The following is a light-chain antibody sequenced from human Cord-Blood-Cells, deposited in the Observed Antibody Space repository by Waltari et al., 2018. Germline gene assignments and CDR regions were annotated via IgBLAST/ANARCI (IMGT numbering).Light chain of an antibody. J-gene: IGLJ3*02. CDR3: SSYTSSSAWV. CDR2: DVS. CDR1: SSDVGGYNY. V-gene: IGLV2-14*01. Sequence: QSALTQPASVSGSPGQSITISCTGTSSDVGGYNYVSWYQQHPGKAPKLMIYDVSKRPSGFSNRFSGSKSDNTASLSISGLQAEDEADYYCSSYTSSSAWVFGGGTKLTVL.